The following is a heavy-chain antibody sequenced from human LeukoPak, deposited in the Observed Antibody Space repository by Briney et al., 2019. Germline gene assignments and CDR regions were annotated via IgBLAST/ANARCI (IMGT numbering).Heavy chain of an antibody. V-gene: IGHV4-61*02. CDR2: IYTSGST. CDR1: GGSISSGSYY. J-gene: IGHJ6*03. Sequence: SQTLSLTCTVSGGSISSGSYYWSWIRQPAGKGLEWIGRIYTSGSTNYNPSLKSRVTMSVDTSKNQFSLKLSSVTAADTAVYYCARYYYYYMDVWGKGTTVTVSS. CDR3: ARYYYYYMDV.